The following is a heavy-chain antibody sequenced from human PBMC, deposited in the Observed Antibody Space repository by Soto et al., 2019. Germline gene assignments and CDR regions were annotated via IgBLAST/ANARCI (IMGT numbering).Heavy chain of an antibody. CDR3: VKLPFRGVIISYYFDY. V-gene: IGHV3-64D*06. D-gene: IGHD3-10*01. CDR1: GFTFSSYA. Sequence: GVLRLSCSASGFTFSSYAMHWVRQAPGKGLEYVSAISSNGGSTYYADSVKGRFTISRDNSKNTLYLQMSSLRAEDTAVYYCVKLPFRGVIISYYFDYWGQGTLVTVSS. J-gene: IGHJ4*02. CDR2: ISSNGGST.